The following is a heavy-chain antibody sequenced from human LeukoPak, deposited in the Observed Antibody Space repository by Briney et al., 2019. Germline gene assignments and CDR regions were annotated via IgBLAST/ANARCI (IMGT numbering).Heavy chain of an antibody. CDR2: IYYSGST. D-gene: IGHD4-17*01. V-gene: IGHV4-59*01. Sequence: SETLSLTCIVSGGSISSYYWSWIRQPPGKGLEWIGYIYYSGSTNYNPSLKSRVTISVDTSKNQFSLKLSSVTAADTAVYYCARYGYGDLRTPHFDYWGQGTLVTVSS. CDR3: ARYGYGDLRTPHFDY. J-gene: IGHJ4*02. CDR1: GGSISSYY.